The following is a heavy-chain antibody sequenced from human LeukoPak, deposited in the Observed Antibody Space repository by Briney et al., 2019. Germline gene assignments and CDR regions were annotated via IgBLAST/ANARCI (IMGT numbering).Heavy chain of an antibody. Sequence: SVKVSCKASGFTFTSSAMQWVRQARGQRLEWIGWIVVGSGNTNYAQKFRERVTITRDMSTSTAYMELSSLRSEDTAVYYCAAGAHYYYYGMDVWGQGTTVTVSS. V-gene: IGHV1-58*02. CDR2: IVVGSGNT. CDR3: AAGAHYYYYGMDV. J-gene: IGHJ6*02. CDR1: GFTFTSSA.